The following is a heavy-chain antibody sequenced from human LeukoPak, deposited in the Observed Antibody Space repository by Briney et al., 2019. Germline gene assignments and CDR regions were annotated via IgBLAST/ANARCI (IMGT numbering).Heavy chain of an antibody. J-gene: IGHJ3*02. D-gene: IGHD4-17*01. CDR1: GFSFPNYA. CDR2: ISGSGGST. CDR3: VYSGSTVTSDAFDI. Sequence: PGGSLRLSCAASGFSFPNYAMNWDRQAPGKGLEWVSAISGSGGSTYYADSVKGRFTISRDNSKNTLYLQMNSLRAEDTAVYYCVYSGSTVTSDAFDIWGQGTMVTVSS. V-gene: IGHV3-23*01.